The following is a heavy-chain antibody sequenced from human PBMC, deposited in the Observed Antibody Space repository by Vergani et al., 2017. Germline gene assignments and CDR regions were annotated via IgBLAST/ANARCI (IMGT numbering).Heavy chain of an antibody. V-gene: IGHV1-69*01. CDR1: GGTFSSYA. J-gene: IGHJ4*02. CDR2: IIPIFGTA. D-gene: IGHD2-15*01. CDR3: ARAGYCSGGSCAAPSHFDY. Sequence: QVQLVQSGAEVKKPGSSVKVSCKASGGTFSSYAISWVRQAPGQGLEWMGGIIPIFGTANYAQKFQGRVTITADESTSTAYMELSSLRSEDTAVYYCARAGYCSGGSCAAPSHFDYWGQGTLVTVSS.